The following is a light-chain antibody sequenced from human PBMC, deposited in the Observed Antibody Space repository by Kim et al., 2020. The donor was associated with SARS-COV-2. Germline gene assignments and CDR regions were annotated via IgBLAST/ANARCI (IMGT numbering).Light chain of an antibody. Sequence: ALGQTVRITCQGDSLRSYYASWYQQKPGQAPVLVIYGKNNRPSGIPDRFSGSNSGNTASLTITGAQAEDEADYYCNSRDSSVNHLVFGGGTQLTVL. CDR1: SLRSYY. CDR3: NSRDSSVNHLV. J-gene: IGLJ2*01. CDR2: GKN. V-gene: IGLV3-19*01.